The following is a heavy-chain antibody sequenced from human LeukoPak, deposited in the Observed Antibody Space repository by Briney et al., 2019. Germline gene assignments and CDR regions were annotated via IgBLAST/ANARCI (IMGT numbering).Heavy chain of an antibody. D-gene: IGHD3-10*01. J-gene: IGHJ4*02. CDR2: ISSSSSTI. CDR3: ASIVEEFGELLYDY. CDR1: GFTFSSYW. V-gene: IGHV3-48*01. Sequence: ETGGSLRLSCAASGFTFSSYWMSWVRQAPGKGLEWVSYISSSSSTIYYADSVKGRFTISRDNAKNSLYLQMNSLRAEDTAVYYCASIVEEFGELLYDYWGQGTLVTVSS.